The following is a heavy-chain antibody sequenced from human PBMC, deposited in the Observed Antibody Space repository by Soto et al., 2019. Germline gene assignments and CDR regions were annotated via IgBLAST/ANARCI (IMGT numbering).Heavy chain of an antibody. CDR3: ARDFSTNYQIDY. CDR2: ISYDGSVK. J-gene: IGHJ4*02. Sequence: PVGSLRLSCAASGFTFSNYGMHWVRQAPGKGLEWVAVISYDGSVKYYADSVKGRITISRDNSKNTLYLQMKSLRADDTAVYYCARDFSTNYQIDYWGQGTLVTVSS. V-gene: IGHV3-30*03. D-gene: IGHD2-8*01. CDR1: GFTFSNYG.